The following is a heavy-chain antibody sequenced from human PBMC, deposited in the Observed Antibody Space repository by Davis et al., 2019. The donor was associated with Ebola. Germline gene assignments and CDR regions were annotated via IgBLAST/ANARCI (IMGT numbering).Heavy chain of an antibody. J-gene: IGHJ6*02. Sequence: PSETLSLTCAASGGSFHTSSYYWGWIRQPPGKGLEWIGSIYYRGTTYYSPSLKSRLTFSLDTSENALSLRLTSMTATDTAVYFCARGTGLTINPYYNGMDVWGPGTTVTVSS. CDR3: ARGTGLTINPYYNGMDV. D-gene: IGHD3-10*01. V-gene: IGHV4-39*07. CDR2: IYYRGTT. CDR1: GGSFHTSSYY.